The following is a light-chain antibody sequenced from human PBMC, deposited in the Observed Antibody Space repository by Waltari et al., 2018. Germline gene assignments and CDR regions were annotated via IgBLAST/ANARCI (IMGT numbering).Light chain of an antibody. J-gene: IGLJ3*02. Sequence: SYELTQPPSVSVSPGQTASITCSGDILGNKYASWYQQKPGQSPLLVIYQDTKRPSEIPGRFSGSKSANAATLTITGTRAMDEADYYCQALGTGAWVFGGGTKLTVL. CDR1: ILGNKY. CDR2: QDT. V-gene: IGLV3-1*01. CDR3: QALGTGAWV.